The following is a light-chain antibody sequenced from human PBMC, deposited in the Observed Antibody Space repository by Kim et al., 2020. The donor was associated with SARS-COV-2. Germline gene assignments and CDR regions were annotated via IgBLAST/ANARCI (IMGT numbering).Light chain of an antibody. CDR2: DAS. J-gene: IGKJ4*01. CDR1: QSVSSY. CDR3: QQRSNWPLT. V-gene: IGKV3-11*01. Sequence: SPGERATLSCRASQSVSSYLVWYQQKPGQAPRLLIYDASNRATGIPARFSGGGSGTDFTLTISSLEPEDFAVYYCQQRSNWPLTFGGGTKVDIK.